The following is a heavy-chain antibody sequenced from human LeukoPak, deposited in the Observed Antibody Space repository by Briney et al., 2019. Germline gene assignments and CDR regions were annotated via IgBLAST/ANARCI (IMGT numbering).Heavy chain of an antibody. V-gene: IGHV3-43*02. CDR3: AKDTRGVGVGAFDI. CDR2: ISWDGGST. J-gene: IGHJ3*02. D-gene: IGHD1-26*01. CDR1: GFTFSSYA. Sequence: SGGSLRLSCAASGFTFSSYALSWVRQAPGKGLEWVSLISWDGGSTYYADSVKGRFTISRDNSKNSLYLQMNSLRTEDTALYYCAKDTRGVGVGAFDIWGQGTMVTVSS.